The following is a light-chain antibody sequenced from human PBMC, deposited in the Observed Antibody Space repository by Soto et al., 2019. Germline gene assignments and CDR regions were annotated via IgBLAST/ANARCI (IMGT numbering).Light chain of an antibody. J-gene: IGKJ4*01. Sequence: DIQMTQSPSTLSASVGDRVTITCRANQSISDWLAWYQQKPGKAPKLLIYDASNLESGVPSRFSGSGSGTEFTLTISSLQPDDFATYYCQQYNSSALTFGGGTKMDIK. CDR3: QQYNSSALT. V-gene: IGKV1-5*01. CDR1: QSISDW. CDR2: DAS.